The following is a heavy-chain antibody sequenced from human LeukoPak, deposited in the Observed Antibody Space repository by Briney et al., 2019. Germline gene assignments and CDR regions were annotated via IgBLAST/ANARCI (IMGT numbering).Heavy chain of an antibody. Sequence: PGGSLRLSCAASGFTFSSYAMNWVRQAPGKGLEWVSAISGSGGTTYYADSVKGRFTISRDNSKNTLYLQMNSLRAEDTAVYYCAKPGCSTDCYRPDYWGQGTRVTVSS. J-gene: IGHJ4*02. D-gene: IGHD2-2*02. V-gene: IGHV3-23*01. CDR1: GFTFSSYA. CDR2: ISGSGGTT. CDR3: AKPGCSTDCYRPDY.